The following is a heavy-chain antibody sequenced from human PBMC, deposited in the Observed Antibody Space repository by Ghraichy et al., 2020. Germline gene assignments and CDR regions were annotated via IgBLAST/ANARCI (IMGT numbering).Heavy chain of an antibody. J-gene: IGHJ5*02. Sequence: ASVKVSCKASGYTFTSYDINWVRQAAGQGLEWMGWMNPISGNTGFAQRFQGRVTLTRVNSISTAYMELTGLTSEDTAVYYCVRRWGLDLNWYDPWGQGTLVIVSS. D-gene: IGHD1-26*01. V-gene: IGHV1-8*01. CDR1: GYTFTSYD. CDR3: VRRWGLDLNWYDP. CDR2: MNPISGNT.